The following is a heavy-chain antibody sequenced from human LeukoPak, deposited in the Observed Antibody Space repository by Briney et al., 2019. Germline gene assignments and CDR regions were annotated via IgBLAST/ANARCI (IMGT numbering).Heavy chain of an antibody. CDR3: AKRDYDSSGLDY. CDR1: GFTSSSYA. V-gene: IGHV3-30-3*02. CDR2: ISYDGSNK. Sequence: QPGRSLRLSCAASGFTSSSYAMHWVRQAPGKGLEWVAVISYDGSNKYYADSVKGRFTISRDNSKNTLYLQMNSLRAEDTAVYYCAKRDYDSSGLDYWGQGTLVTVSS. J-gene: IGHJ4*02. D-gene: IGHD3-22*01.